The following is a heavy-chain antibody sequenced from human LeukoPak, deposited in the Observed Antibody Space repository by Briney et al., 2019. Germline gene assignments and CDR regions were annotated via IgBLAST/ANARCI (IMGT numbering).Heavy chain of an antibody. CDR2: IIQDGSEK. J-gene: IGHJ4*02. D-gene: IGHD2-2*01. Sequence: GGPLRLSCAASGFTFSTYWMSWVRQAPGKGLEWVANIIQDGSEKYYVDSVKGRFTISRDNAKNSLYLQLNSLRAEDTAVYYCARDCTSTSCFDYWGQGTLVTVSS. CDR1: GFTFSTYW. CDR3: ARDCTSTSCFDY. V-gene: IGHV3-7*01.